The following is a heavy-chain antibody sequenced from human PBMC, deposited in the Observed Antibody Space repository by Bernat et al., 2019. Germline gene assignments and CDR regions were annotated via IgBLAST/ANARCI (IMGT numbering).Heavy chain of an antibody. CDR2: IYYSGST. J-gene: IGHJ4*02. Sequence: QVQLQESGPGLVKPSQTLSLTCTVSGGSISSGGYYWSWIREHPGKGLEWIGYIYYSGSTYYNPSLKSRVTISVDTSKNQFSLKLSSVTAADTAVYYCAREANWGYLLDYWGQGTLVTVSS. V-gene: IGHV4-31*03. D-gene: IGHD7-27*01. CDR3: AREANWGYLLDY. CDR1: GGSISSGGYY.